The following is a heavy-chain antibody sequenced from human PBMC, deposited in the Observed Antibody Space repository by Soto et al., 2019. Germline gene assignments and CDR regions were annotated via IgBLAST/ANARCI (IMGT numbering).Heavy chain of an antibody. Sequence: PSETLSLTCTVSGGSISSYYWSWIRQPPGKGLEWIGYIYYSGSTNYNPSLKSRVTISVDTSKNQFSLKLSSVTAADTAVYYCARDRRYGGYAGPYVGNNWFDPWGQGTLVTVSS. J-gene: IGHJ5*02. CDR1: GGSISSYY. CDR3: ARDRRYGGYAGPYVGNNWFDP. D-gene: IGHD5-12*01. CDR2: IYYSGST. V-gene: IGHV4-59*01.